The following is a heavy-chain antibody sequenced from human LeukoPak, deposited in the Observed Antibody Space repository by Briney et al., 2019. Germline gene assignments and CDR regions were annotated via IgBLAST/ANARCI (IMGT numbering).Heavy chain of an antibody. CDR1: GFIFSSNA. V-gene: IGHV3-23*01. D-gene: IGHD4-23*01. CDR2: ISGGDTST. J-gene: IGHJ4*02. CDR3: AKNLDGGNTDSDY. Sequence: GGSRRPSGAASGFIFSSNAMNWVRQAPGKGLEWVSSISGGDTSTFYADSVKGRFTISRDTSKFTLYLQMNNLRAENTPVYYSAKNLDGGNTDSDYKGQGKLVTVSS.